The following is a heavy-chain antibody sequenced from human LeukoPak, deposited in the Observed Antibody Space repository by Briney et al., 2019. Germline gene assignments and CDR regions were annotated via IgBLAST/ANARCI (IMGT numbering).Heavy chain of an antibody. D-gene: IGHD6-13*01. CDR1: GGSISSYY. Sequence: PSETLSLTCTVSGGSISSYYWSCIPQPPGKALEWLGYIYYTGSSNYNPSLKSRVSISVDTSKNQFSLKLSSVTAADTAVYYCARGPSAAVKYLDFWGQGTLVTVSS. J-gene: IGHJ4*02. CDR3: ARGPSAAVKYLDF. V-gene: IGHV4-59*01. CDR2: IYYTGSS.